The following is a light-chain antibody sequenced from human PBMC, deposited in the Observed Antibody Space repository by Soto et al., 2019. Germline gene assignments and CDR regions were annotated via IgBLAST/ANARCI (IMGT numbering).Light chain of an antibody. Sequence: DIQMTQSPSSLSASVGDRLTITCQASHDITSYLNWYQHKPGKAPKLLIYDASILEAGVPPRFSGSGSGPDFTLTISGLQPEDVATYYCQHCDYLPIFGPGTTVDFK. CDR2: DAS. CDR1: HDITSY. CDR3: QHCDYLPI. J-gene: IGKJ3*01. V-gene: IGKV1-33*01.